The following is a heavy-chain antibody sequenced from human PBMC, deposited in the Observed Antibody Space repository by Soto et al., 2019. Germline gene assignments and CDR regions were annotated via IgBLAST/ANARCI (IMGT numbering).Heavy chain of an antibody. J-gene: IGHJ4*02. CDR1: GGSISSGDYY. CDR3: ASYDSSANPGYRVSYFDY. Sequence: QVQLQESGPGLVKPSQTLSLTCTVSGGSISSGDYYWSWIRQPPGKGLEWIWDIYYSGSTYYNPSLKGRVTISVDTSKNQFSLKLSSVTAADTAVYYCASYDSSANPGYRVSYFDYWGQGTLVTVSS. CDR2: IYYSGST. D-gene: IGHD3-22*01. V-gene: IGHV4-30-4*01.